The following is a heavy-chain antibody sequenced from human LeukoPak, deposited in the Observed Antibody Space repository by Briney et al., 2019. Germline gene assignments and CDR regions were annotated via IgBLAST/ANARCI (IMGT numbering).Heavy chain of an antibody. CDR1: GGSFSAYY. V-gene: IGHV4-59*08. J-gene: IGHJ4*02. CDR2: IHYSGST. Sequence: KPSETLSLTCAVSGGSFSAYYWSWIRQSPGKGLEWIGYIHYSGSTDYNPSLKSRVTISVDTSKNQFSLKLTSVTAADTAVYYCARGAAATRDFWGQGTLVTVSS. D-gene: IGHD6-13*01. CDR3: ARGAAATRDF.